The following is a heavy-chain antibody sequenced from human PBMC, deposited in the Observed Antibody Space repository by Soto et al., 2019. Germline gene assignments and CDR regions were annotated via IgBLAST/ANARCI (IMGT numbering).Heavy chain of an antibody. CDR2: IYSGGST. V-gene: IGHV3-53*01. CDR3: ARGGGGQLDYYYYYGMDV. J-gene: IGHJ6*02. CDR1: GFTVSSNY. D-gene: IGHD3-16*01. Sequence: GSLRLSCAASGFTVSSNYMSWVRQAPGKGLEWVSVIYSGGSTYYADSVKGRFTISRDNSKNTLYLQMNSLRAEDTAVYYCARGGGGQLDYYYYYGMDVWGQGTTVTVSS.